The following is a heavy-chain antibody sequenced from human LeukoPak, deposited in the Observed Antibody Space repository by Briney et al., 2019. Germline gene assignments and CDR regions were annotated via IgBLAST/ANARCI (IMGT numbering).Heavy chain of an antibody. J-gene: IGHJ4*02. V-gene: IGHV4-34*01. CDR2: INHSGST. D-gene: IGHD5/OR15-5a*01. CDR3: ARSRPYSVRHDY. CDR1: GGSFSGYY. Sequence: SETLSLTCAVYGGSFSGYYWSWIRQPPGKGLEWIGEINHSGSTNYNPSLKSRVTISVDTSKNQFSLKLSSVTAADTAVYYCARSRPYSVRHDYWGQGTQVTVSS.